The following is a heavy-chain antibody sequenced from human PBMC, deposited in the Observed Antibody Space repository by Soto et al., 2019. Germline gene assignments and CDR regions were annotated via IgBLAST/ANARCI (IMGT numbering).Heavy chain of an antibody. CDR1: GYSFTTYG. V-gene: IGHV1-18*01. D-gene: IGHD6-19*01. CDR2: INPYNGNT. CDR3: ARHGGGWDY. Sequence: ASVKVSCKASGYSFTTYGINWVRQAPGQGFEWMGWINPYNGNTHYSQKFQGRVTITRDTSASTAYMELRSLRSEDTAVYYCARHGGGWDYWGQGTLVTVSS. J-gene: IGHJ4*02.